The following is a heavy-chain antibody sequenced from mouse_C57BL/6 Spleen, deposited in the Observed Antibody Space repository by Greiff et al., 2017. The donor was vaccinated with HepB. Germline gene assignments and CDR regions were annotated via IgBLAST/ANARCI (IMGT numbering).Heavy chain of an antibody. CDR3: ARSSSGYGFAY. CDR1: GFTFSSYT. CDR2: ISGGGGNT. Sequence: DVMLVESGGGLVKPGGSLKLSCAASGFTFSSYTMSWVRQTPEKRLEWVATISGGGGNTYYPDSVKGRFTISRDNAKNTLYLQMSSLRSEDTALYYCARSSSGYGFAYWGQGTLVTVSA. J-gene: IGHJ3*01. V-gene: IGHV5-9*01. D-gene: IGHD3-2*02.